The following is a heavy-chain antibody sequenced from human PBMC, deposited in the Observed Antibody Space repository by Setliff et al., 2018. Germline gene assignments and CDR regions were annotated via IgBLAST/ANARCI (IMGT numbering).Heavy chain of an antibody. CDR2: IFYSGDT. Sequence: SETLSLTCTVSGGSVSSHYWSWIRQPPGKGLEWIGFIFYSGDTKSNPSLKSRVTMSVDTSKNQFSLKLTPVTAADTAVYYCARDRTYYGSGTYTRWFDYWGQGTQVTVSS. D-gene: IGHD3-10*01. CDR1: GGSVSSHY. V-gene: IGHV4-59*02. J-gene: IGHJ4*02. CDR3: ARDRTYYGSGTYTRWFDY.